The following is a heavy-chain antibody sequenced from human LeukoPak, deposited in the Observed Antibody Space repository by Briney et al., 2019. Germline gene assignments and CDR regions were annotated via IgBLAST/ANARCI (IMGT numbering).Heavy chain of an antibody. CDR1: GFTFSKYW. CDR3: ATKQWLAPPPDS. D-gene: IGHD6-19*01. V-gene: IGHV3-74*01. Sequence: GGSLRLSCAASGFTFSKYWMLRVRQAPGKGLESVSRINTDGTVTTYADSVKGRFTVSRDNADNTMFLQMNCVRDEDTAVYYCATKQWLAPPPDSWGQGTPVTVSS. CDR2: INTDGTVT. J-gene: IGHJ4*02.